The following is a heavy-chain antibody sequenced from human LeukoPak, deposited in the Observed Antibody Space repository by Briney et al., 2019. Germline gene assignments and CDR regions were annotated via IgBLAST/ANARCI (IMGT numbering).Heavy chain of an antibody. V-gene: IGHV4-59*01. D-gene: IGHD6-6*01. J-gene: IGHJ4*02. CDR3: ARESSTSQTNLFDY. CDR2: LRYTGSM. CDR1: GDSITSNY. Sequence: SSETLSLSCTVSGDSITSNYWSWIRQPPGKGLEWIGYLRYTGSMKHNSSLKGRVTLSLDTSKNQFSLILSSVTAADTAMYYCARESSTSQTNLFDYWGQGTLVTVSS.